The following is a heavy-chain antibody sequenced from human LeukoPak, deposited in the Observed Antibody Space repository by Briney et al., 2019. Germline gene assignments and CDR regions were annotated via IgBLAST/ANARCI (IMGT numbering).Heavy chain of an antibody. V-gene: IGHV3-30*04. CDR2: ISYYGSNK. D-gene: IGHD3-22*01. J-gene: IGHJ4*02. Sequence: GGALRLSCAAAGFTFSSYSLHWVRQAPGKGVEWVGVISYYGSNKYYADSVKGRFTISRDNSKNTLYLQMNSLRAEDTAVYYCARDPFLPYYYDSSGYSVLDYWGQGTLVTVSS. CDR3: ARDPFLPYYYDSSGYSVLDY. CDR1: GFTFSSYS.